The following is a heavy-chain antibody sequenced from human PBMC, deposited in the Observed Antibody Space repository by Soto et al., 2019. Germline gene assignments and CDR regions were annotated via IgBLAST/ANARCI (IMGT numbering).Heavy chain of an antibody. CDR2: MNPNSGNT. CDR3: ARDRYDSSSYYYY. D-gene: IGHD3-22*01. V-gene: IGHV1-8*01. CDR1: GYTFTSYD. J-gene: IGHJ4*02. Sequence: ASVKVSCKASGYTFTSYDINWVRHATGQGLEWMGWMNPNSGNTGYAQKFQGRVTMTRNTSISTAYMELSGLRSEDTAVYFCARDRYDSSSYYYYWGQGTLVTVSS.